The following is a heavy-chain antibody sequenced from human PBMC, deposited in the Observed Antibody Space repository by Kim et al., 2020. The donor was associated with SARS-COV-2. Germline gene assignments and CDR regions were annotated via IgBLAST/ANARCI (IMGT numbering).Heavy chain of an antibody. CDR2: ISSSSSYT. D-gene: IGHD3-16*02. CDR3: SRVGYDYVWGSYREYYYYGMDV. CDR1: GFTFSDYY. V-gene: IGHV3-11*05. Sequence: GGSLRLSCAASGFTFSDYYMSWIRQAPGKGLEWVSYISSSSSYTNYADSVKGRFTISRDNAKNSLYLQMNSLRAEDTAVYYCSRVGYDYVWGSYREYYYYGMDVWGQGTTVTVSS. J-gene: IGHJ6*02.